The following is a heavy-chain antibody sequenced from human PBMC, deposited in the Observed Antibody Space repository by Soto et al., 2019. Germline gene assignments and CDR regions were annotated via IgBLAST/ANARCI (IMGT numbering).Heavy chain of an antibody. J-gene: IGHJ5*02. CDR2: IIPIFGTA. CDR1: GGTFSSYA. CDR3: ARDPRYYYDSSGYYDWFDP. V-gene: IGHV1-69*12. Sequence: QVQLVQSGAEVKKPGSSVKVSCKASGGTFSSYAISWVRQAPGQGLEWMGGIIPIFGTANYAQKFKGRVTITADECTSRAYMELSSLRSEDTAVYYCARDPRYYYDSSGYYDWFDPWGQGTLVTVSS. D-gene: IGHD3-22*01.